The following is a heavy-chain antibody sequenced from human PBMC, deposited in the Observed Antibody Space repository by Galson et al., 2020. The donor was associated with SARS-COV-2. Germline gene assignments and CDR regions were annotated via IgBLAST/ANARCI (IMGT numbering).Heavy chain of an antibody. CDR2: INAGNGNT. D-gene: IGHD2-8*02. V-gene: IGHV1-3*01. Sequence: ASVKVSCKASGYTFTTYAMHWVRQAPGQRLEWMGWINAGNGNTKYPQQFQGRVTFTRDTSASTAYMELSSLRSEDTAFYYCVRDGRYCTGGDCLLKDNYFDYWGQGTPVTVSS. CDR1: GYTFTTYA. J-gene: IGHJ4*02. CDR3: VRDGRYCTGGDCLLKDNYFDY.